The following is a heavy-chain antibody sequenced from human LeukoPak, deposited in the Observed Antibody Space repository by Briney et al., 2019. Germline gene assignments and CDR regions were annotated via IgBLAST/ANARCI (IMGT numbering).Heavy chain of an antibody. CDR3: ARSLDIVVVPAAIPHYYYYGMDV. D-gene: IGHD2-2*01. J-gene: IGHJ6*02. V-gene: IGHV3-21*01. CDR1: GFTFSSYS. Sequence: GGSLRPSCAASGFTFSSYSMNWVRQAPGKGLEWVSSISSSSSYIYYADSVKGRFTISRDNAKNSLYLQMNSLRAEDTAVYYCARSLDIVVVPAAIPHYYYYGMDVWGQGTTVTVSS. CDR2: ISSSSSYI.